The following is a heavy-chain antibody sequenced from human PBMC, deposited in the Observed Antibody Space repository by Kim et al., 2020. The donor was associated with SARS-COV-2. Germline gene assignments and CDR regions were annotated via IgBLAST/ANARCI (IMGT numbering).Heavy chain of an antibody. CDR3: ANYDSSGYYWYGMDV. Sequence: GGSLRLSCAASGFTFSSYAMSWVRQAPGKGLEWVSAISGSGGSTYYADSVKGRFTISRDKSKNTLYLQMNSLRAEDTAVYYCANYDSSGYYWYGMDVWGQGTTVTVSS. J-gene: IGHJ6*02. D-gene: IGHD3-22*01. V-gene: IGHV3-23*01. CDR2: ISGSGGST. CDR1: GFTFSSYA.